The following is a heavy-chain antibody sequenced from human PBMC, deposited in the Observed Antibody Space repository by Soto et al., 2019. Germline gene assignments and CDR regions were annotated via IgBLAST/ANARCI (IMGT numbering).Heavy chain of an antibody. CDR3: ARQSSFSSSWSLDS. CDR1: GGSISTYY. J-gene: IGHJ4*02. CDR2: IDYSGST. D-gene: IGHD6-13*01. V-gene: IGHV4-59*01. Sequence: QVQLQESGPGLVKPSETLSLTCIVSGGSISTYYWSWIRQPPGKGLEWIGYIDYSGSTNYNPSLKIRVTIPIDPSSNQVPLNLRAVAAADTAVDYCARQSSFSSSWSLDSWGQGTLVTVSS.